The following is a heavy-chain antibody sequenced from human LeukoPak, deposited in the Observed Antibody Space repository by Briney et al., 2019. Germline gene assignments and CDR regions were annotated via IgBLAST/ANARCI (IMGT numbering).Heavy chain of an antibody. CDR2: IKQDGSEK. V-gene: IGHV3-7*01. CDR3: ARVVEVPAAQYYYYYYYIDV. Sequence: GGSLRLSYASSGFTFSSYWMSWVRQAPGKGLEWVANIKQDGSEKYYVDSVKGRFTISRDNAKNSLYLQMNSLRAEDTAVYYCARVVEVPAAQYYYYYYYIDVWGKGTTVTVSS. CDR1: GFTFSSYW. D-gene: IGHD2-2*01. J-gene: IGHJ6*03.